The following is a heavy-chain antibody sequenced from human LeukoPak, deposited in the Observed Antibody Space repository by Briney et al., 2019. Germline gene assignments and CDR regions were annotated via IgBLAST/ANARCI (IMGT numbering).Heavy chain of an antibody. D-gene: IGHD6-25*01. CDR3: ARDEIPSGT. Sequence: GGTLRLSCAASGFIFNNYALSRLRQPPGEGLEWVSAISGSGRNTYYADSVKGRFTISRDNSRSTVDLQMNSLRVEDTGIYYCARDEIPSGTWGQGTMVIVSS. CDR1: GFIFNNYA. V-gene: IGHV3-23*01. J-gene: IGHJ3*01. CDR2: ISGSGRNT.